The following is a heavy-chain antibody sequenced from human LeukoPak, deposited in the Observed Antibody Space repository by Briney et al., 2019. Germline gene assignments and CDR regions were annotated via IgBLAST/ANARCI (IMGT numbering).Heavy chain of an antibody. CDR2: ISAYNGNT. CDR1: GYTFTSYG. D-gene: IGHD3-22*01. Sequence: ASVKVSCKASGYTFTSYGISWVRQAPGQGLEWMGWISAYNGNTNYAQKLQGRVTMTTDTSTSTAYMELRSLRSDDTAVYYCARRITMIVVVRDNWFDPWGQGNLVTVSS. CDR3: ARRITMIVVVRDNWFDP. J-gene: IGHJ5*02. V-gene: IGHV1-18*01.